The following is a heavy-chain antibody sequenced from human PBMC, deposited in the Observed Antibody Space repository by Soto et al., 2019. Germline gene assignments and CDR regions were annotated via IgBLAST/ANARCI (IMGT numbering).Heavy chain of an antibody. J-gene: IGHJ3*01. Sequence: GEALKISCKGSGYTFTRNWIGWGRQMPGKGLEWVGIIFPIDSDTRYSPSSQGQVTISADNSISTAYLQWSSLKASDTAIYYCATPGGRDFNAFDVWGQGXMVTV. CDR3: ATPGGRDFNAFDV. CDR1: GYTFTRNW. V-gene: IGHV5-51*01. D-gene: IGHD2-21*02. CDR2: IFPIDSDT.